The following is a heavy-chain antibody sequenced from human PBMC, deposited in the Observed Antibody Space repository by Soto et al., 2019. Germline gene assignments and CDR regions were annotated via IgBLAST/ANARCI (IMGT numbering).Heavy chain of an antibody. CDR1: GGSISSSNW. Sequence: QVQLQESGPGLVKPSGTLSLTCAVSGGSISSSNWWSWVRQPPGKGLEWIGEIYHSGSTNYNPSLKRGVPIAVDKSKNQFSLKLSSVTAADTAVYYCARGSGFTMSYGMDVWGQGTTVTVSS. D-gene: IGHD3-10*02. CDR2: IYHSGST. CDR3: ARGSGFTMSYGMDV. V-gene: IGHV4-4*02. J-gene: IGHJ6*02.